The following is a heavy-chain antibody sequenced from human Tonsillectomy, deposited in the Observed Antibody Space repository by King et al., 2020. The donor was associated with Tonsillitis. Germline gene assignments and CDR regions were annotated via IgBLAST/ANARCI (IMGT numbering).Heavy chain of an antibody. Sequence: QLVQSGGGVVQPGRSLRLSCAASGFTFSTYGMHWVRQAPGKGLEWVAVISNDASNKYSAGSVKGRFTISRDNSNNTLYLQMNSLRAEDTAVYYCAIYPLDLPAPLGDYYYGMDVWGQGTTVTVSS. CDR1: GFTFSTYG. CDR2: ISNDASNK. V-gene: IGHV3-30*03. D-gene: IGHD2-21*01. J-gene: IGHJ6*02. CDR3: AIYPLDLPAPLGDYYYGMDV.